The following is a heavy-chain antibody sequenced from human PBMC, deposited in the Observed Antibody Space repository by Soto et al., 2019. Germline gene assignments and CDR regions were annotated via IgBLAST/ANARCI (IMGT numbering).Heavy chain of an antibody. CDR2: INHAGST. CDR1: DESFIVYY. Sequence: SETLSLTCAVGDESFIVYYCTCIRHPPGKWLEWLGEINHAGSTNYNPSLKSRFTISRDNSKNSLYLQMNSLRTEDTALYYCAKDIGPGSVGYAFDIWGQGTMVTVSS. D-gene: IGHD2-15*01. J-gene: IGHJ3*02. CDR3: AKDIGPGSVGYAFDI. V-gene: IGHV4-34*10.